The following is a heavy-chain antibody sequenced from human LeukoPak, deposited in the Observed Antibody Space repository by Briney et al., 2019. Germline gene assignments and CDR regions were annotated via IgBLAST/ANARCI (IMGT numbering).Heavy chain of an antibody. CDR1: GGSISSSSYY. CDR2: IYYSGST. V-gene: IGHV4-39*01. D-gene: IGHD3-10*01. J-gene: IGHJ4*02. Sequence: PSETLSLTCTVSGGSISSSSYYWGWIRQPPGKGLEWIGSIYYSGSTYYNPSLKSRVTISVDTSKNQFSLNLTSVTAADTAVYYCARQIGDTGRHFDYWGQGTLVTVSS. CDR3: ARQIGDTGRHFDY.